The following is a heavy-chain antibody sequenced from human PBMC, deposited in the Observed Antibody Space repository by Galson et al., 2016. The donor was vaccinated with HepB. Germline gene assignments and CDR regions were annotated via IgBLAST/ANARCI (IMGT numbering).Heavy chain of an antibody. CDR1: GYTFTTYD. CDR3: ARAAGAGVTSTTYYFDY. D-gene: IGHD4-11*01. V-gene: IGHV1-8*01. J-gene: IGHJ4*02. CDR2: INPNTGNT. Sequence: SVKVSCKASGYTFTTYDFNWVRQAPGQGLEWMGWINPNTGNTGYAQEFQGRLTMTRSASMDTAYMELSSLESEDTAVYFCARAAGAGVTSTTYYFDYWGQVTLVTVSS.